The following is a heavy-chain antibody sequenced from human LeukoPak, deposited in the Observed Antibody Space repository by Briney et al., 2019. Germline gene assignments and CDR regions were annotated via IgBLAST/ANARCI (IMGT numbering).Heavy chain of an antibody. J-gene: IGHJ4*02. V-gene: IGHV3-23*01. D-gene: IGHD3-10*01. CDR1: GFTFSSYA. CDR2: ISGSGGST. Sequence: GGSLRLSCAASGFTFSSYAMSWVRQAPGKGLEWVSAISGSGGSTYYADSVKGRFTISRDKSKNTLYLQMNSLRAEDTAVYYCAKDVRVVRGVIIHYYFDYWGQGTLVTVSS. CDR3: AKDVRVVRGVIIHYYFDY.